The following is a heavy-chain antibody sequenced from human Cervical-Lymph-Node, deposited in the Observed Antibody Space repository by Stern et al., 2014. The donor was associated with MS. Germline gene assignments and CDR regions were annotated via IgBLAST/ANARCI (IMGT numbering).Heavy chain of an antibody. CDR1: GGTFSSYA. CDR3: ARDSRHYDASYYFDS. Sequence: VQLVESGAEVKKPGSSVKVSCKASGGTFSSYAINWVRQAPGQGPEWMGGIIPIFGTANSARKFQGRVTITADESTSTAYMELSGLRSEDTAVYYCARDSRHYDASYYFDSWGQGTLVTVSS. V-gene: IGHV1-69*01. J-gene: IGHJ4*02. D-gene: IGHD3-16*01. CDR2: IIPIFGTA.